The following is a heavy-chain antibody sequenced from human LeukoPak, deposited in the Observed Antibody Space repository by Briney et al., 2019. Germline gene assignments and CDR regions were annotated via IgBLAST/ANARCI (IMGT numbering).Heavy chain of an antibody. J-gene: IGHJ4*02. D-gene: IGHD1-26*01. CDR2: ISYDGSNK. Sequence: PGRSLRLSCAASGFTFSSYGMHWVRQAPGKGLEWVAVISYDGSNKYYADSVKGRFTISRDNSKNTLYLQMNSLRAEDTAVYYCAKGPWVGVVGATSFDYWGQGTLVTVSS. CDR3: AKGPWVGVVGATSFDY. CDR1: GFTFSSYG. V-gene: IGHV3-30*18.